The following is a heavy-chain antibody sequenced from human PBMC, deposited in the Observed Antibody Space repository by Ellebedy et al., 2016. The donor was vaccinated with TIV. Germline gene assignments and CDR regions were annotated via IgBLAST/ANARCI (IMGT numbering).Heavy chain of an antibody. V-gene: IGHV3-15*07. J-gene: IGHJ3*02. D-gene: IGHD3-22*01. Sequence: GESLKISXAASGFTFSSYWMNWVRQAPGKGLEWVGLIKSKTDGGTTDYAAPVKGRFTISRDDSKNTLYLQMNSLKTEDTAVYYCTTGLYLYDSSGYPIDAFDIWGQGTMVTVSS. CDR2: IKSKTDGGTT. CDR1: GFTFSSYW. CDR3: TTGLYLYDSSGYPIDAFDI.